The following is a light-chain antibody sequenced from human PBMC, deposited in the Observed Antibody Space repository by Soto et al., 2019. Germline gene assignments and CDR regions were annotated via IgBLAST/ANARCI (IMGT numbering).Light chain of an antibody. CDR1: SSNIGAGYY. J-gene: IGLJ1*01. V-gene: IGLV1-40*01. Sequence: HSVLTQSPSGCDAPGQSNTISCTANSSNIGAGYYVHWYQQLPGTAPKVLIYGLNSRPSGVPDRFSGSKSGTSVSLAITGLQAEDEADYYGQSYDSSLSGYVFGTGTKVTVL. CDR2: GLN. CDR3: QSYDSSLSGYV.